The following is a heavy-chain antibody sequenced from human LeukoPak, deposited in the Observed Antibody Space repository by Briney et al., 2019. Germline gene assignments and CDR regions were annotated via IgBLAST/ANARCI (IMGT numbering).Heavy chain of an antibody. J-gene: IGHJ4*02. D-gene: IGHD3-10*01. CDR3: AIYYGSGSYRPFDY. Sequence: GGSLRLSCAAPGFTFSDYYMSWVRQAPGKGLEWVSAISGSGGSTYYADSVKGRFTISRDNSKNTLYLQMNSLRAEDTAVYYCAIYYGSGSYRPFDYWGQGTLVTVSS. CDR1: GFTFSDYY. CDR2: ISGSGGST. V-gene: IGHV3-23*01.